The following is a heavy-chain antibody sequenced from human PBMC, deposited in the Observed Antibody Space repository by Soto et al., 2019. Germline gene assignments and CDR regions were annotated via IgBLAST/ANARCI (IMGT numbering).Heavy chain of an antibody. Sequence: QVQLQESGPGLVKPSGTLSLTCAVSGGFISRGYWWSWVRQSPGTGLEWIGEIHHSGSINYNPSLESRVTVSADRSKNQFSLKLNSVTAADTAVYYCARTNYGSGSDYNFDYWGQGILVTV. V-gene: IGHV4-4*02. D-gene: IGHD3-10*01. CDR1: GGFISRGYW. CDR3: ARTNYGSGSDYNFDY. CDR2: IHHSGSI. J-gene: IGHJ4*02.